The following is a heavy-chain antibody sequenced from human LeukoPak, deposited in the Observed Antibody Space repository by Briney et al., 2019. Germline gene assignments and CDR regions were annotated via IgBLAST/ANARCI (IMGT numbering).Heavy chain of an antibody. J-gene: IGHJ4*02. D-gene: IGHD3-16*01. CDR3: AYGKYYFDY. V-gene: IGHV5-51*01. Sequence: GESLKISCKGSGYRFTSNWIAWLRQMPGKGLEWMGIIYPGDSDTRYSLSFQGQVTISADKSISTAYLQWSSLRASDTAIYFCAYGKYYFDYWGQGTLVTVSS. CDR2: IYPGDSDT. CDR1: GYRFTSNW.